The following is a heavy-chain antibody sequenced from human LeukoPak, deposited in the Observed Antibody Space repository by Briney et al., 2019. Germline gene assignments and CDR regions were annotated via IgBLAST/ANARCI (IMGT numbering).Heavy chain of an antibody. V-gene: IGHV4-61*01. J-gene: IGHJ4*02. CDR3: ARGHPHGWELYLDY. CDR2: IYYSGST. CDR1: GDSISSSSSYY. Sequence: SQTLSLTCTVSGDSISSSSSYYWSWIRQPPGKGLEWIGYIYYSGSTNYNPSLKSRVTISVDTSKNQFSLKLSSVTAADTAVYYCARGHPHGWELYLDYWGQGTLVTVSS. D-gene: IGHD1-26*01.